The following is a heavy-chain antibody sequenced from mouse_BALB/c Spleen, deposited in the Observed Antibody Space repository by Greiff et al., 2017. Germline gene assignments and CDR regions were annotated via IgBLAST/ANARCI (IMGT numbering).Heavy chain of an antibody. V-gene: IGHV2-9*02. Sequence: VKLMESGPGLVAPSQSLSITCTVSGFSLTSYGVHWVRQPPGKGLEWLGVIWAGGSTNYNSALMSRLSISKDNSKSQVFLKMNSLQTDDTAMYYCAREDRGYDGYSLAYWGQGTPVTVSA. CDR1: GFSLTSYG. CDR2: IWAGGST. J-gene: IGHJ3*01. D-gene: IGHD2-3*01. CDR3: AREDRGYDGYSLAY.